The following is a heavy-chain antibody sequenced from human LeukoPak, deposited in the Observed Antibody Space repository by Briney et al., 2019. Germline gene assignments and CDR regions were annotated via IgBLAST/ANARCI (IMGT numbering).Heavy chain of an antibody. Sequence: GGSLRLSCAASGFTFSNAWMNWVRQAPGKGLEWLGRIKSISYGGTIDYAAPVKGRFTISRDDSKNTLYLQMDSLETEDTAIYYCTRTWPGNTCFNFWGQGTLVTVSS. J-gene: IGHJ4*02. CDR2: IKSISYGGTI. V-gene: IGHV3-15*07. D-gene: IGHD1-7*01. CDR3: TRTWPGNTCFNF. CDR1: GFTFSNAW.